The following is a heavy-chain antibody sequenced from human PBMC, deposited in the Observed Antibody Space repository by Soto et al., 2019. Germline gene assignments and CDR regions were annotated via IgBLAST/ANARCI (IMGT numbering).Heavy chain of an antibody. CDR2: LSYDGSDK. CDR1: GFTFSTYG. V-gene: IGHV3-30*18. CDR3: AKDQSHAFDI. J-gene: IGHJ3*02. Sequence: QVQLVESGGGVVQPGRSLRLSCVASGFTFSTYGMYWVRQAPGKGLEWVAVLSYDGSDKYYADSVKGRFTISRDNSXXXXXXQMNSLRAEDTAVYYCAKDQSHAFDIWGQGTMVTVSS.